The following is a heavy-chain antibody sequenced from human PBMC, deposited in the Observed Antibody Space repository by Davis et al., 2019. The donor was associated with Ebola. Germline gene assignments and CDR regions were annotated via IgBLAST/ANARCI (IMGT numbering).Heavy chain of an antibody. Sequence: AASVKVSCKASGYTFTSYGISWVRQAPGQGLEWMGWISAYNGNTNYAQKLQGRVTMTTDTSTSTAYMELRSLRSDDTAVYYCARERGKLLGYCSSTSCYPLDYRGQGTLVTVSS. CDR1: GYTFTSYG. J-gene: IGHJ4*02. CDR2: ISAYNGNT. V-gene: IGHV1-18*01. CDR3: ARERGKLLGYCSSTSCYPLDY. D-gene: IGHD2-2*01.